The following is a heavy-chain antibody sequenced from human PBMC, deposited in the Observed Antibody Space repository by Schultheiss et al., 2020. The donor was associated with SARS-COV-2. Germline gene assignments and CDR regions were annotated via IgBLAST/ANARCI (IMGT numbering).Heavy chain of an antibody. D-gene: IGHD6-13*01. V-gene: IGHV3-33*01. CDR2: IWYDGSSK. Sequence: GGSLRLSCAASGFTFSSYGMHWVRQAPGKGLEWVAVIWYDGSSKYYADSVKGRFTISRDNSKNTLYLQMNSLRAEDTAVYYCARDREEGYSSSQIDYWGQGTLVTVSS. CDR1: GFTFSSYG. CDR3: ARDREEGYSSSQIDY. J-gene: IGHJ4*02.